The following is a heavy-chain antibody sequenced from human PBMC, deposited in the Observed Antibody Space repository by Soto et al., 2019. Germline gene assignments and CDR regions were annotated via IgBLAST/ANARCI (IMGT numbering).Heavy chain of an antibody. V-gene: IGHV3-53*02. J-gene: IGHJ6*02. CDR2: IYSGGST. CDR1: GFTVSSNY. CDR3: ARDPPATRNGMDV. Sequence: EVQLVETGGGWIQPGGSLRLSCAASGFTVSSNYMSWVRQAPGKGLEWVSVIYSGGSTYYADSVRGRFTISRDNSKNTLYLQMKSLRAEDTAVYYCARDPPATRNGMDVWGQGTTVTVSS.